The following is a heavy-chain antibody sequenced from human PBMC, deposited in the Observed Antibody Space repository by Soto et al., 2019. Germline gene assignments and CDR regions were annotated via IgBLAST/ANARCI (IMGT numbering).Heavy chain of an antibody. V-gene: IGHV4-39*07. CDR3: ARGIAVAGFNYYGMDV. J-gene: IGHJ6*02. CDR1: GGSISSSSYY. CDR2: INHSGST. Sequence: SETLSLTCTVSGGSISSSSYYWGWIRQPPGKGLEWIGRINHSGSTNYNPSLKSRVTISVDTSKNQFSLKMSSVTAADTAVYYCARGIAVAGFNYYGMDVWGQGTTVTVSS. D-gene: IGHD6-19*01.